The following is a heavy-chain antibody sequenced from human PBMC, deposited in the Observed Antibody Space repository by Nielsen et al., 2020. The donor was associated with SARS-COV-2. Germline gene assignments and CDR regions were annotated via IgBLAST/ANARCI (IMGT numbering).Heavy chain of an antibody. CDR2: ISGSGGST. CDR3: ARGYSSWYYFDY. V-gene: IGHV3-23*01. Sequence: VRQPPGKGLEWVSAISGSGGSTYYADSVKGRFTISRDNSKNSLYLQMNSLRAEDTAVYYCARGYSSWYYFDYWGQGTLVTVSS. D-gene: IGHD6-13*01. J-gene: IGHJ4*02.